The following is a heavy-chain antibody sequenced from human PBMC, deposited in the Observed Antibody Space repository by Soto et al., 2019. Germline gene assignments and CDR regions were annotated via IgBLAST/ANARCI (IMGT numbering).Heavy chain of an antibody. CDR1: GYTFTSYG. V-gene: IGHV1-18*01. CDR3: AIVKGSGHHNWFDP. J-gene: IGHJ5*02. CDR2: ISAYNGNT. Sequence: ASVKVSCKASGYTFTSYGISWVRQAPGQGLEWMGWISAYNGNTNYAQKLQGRVTMTTDTSTSTAYMELRSLRSDDTAVYYCAIVKGSGHHNWFDPWGQGTLVTVFS. D-gene: IGHD2-15*01.